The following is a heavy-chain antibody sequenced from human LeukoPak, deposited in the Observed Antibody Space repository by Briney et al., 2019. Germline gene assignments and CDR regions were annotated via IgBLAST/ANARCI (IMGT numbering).Heavy chain of an antibody. CDR1: GGSFSGYY. CDR3: ARARGGSRLRYFDSLGAFDI. D-gene: IGHD3-9*01. J-gene: IGHJ3*02. Sequence: SETLSLTCAVYGGSFSGYYWSWIPQPPGKGLEWSGEINHSGSTNYNPSLKSRVTISVDTSKHQFSLKLSSVTAADTAVYYCARARGGSRLRYFDSLGAFDIWGQGTMVTVSS. V-gene: IGHV4-34*01. CDR2: INHSGST.